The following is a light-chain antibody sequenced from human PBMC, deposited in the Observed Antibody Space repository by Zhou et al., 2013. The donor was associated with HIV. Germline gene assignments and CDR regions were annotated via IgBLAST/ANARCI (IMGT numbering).Light chain of an antibody. Sequence: DIQMTQSPSTLSASVGDRVTITCRASQSISSWLAWYQQKPGKAPKLLIYQASSLESWVPSRFSGSKSGIEFTLTISSLQPDDFATYYCQQYNIYPWTFGQGTKVEIK. J-gene: IGKJ1*01. CDR2: QAS. CDR1: QSISSW. CDR3: QQYNIYPWT. V-gene: IGKV1-5*03.